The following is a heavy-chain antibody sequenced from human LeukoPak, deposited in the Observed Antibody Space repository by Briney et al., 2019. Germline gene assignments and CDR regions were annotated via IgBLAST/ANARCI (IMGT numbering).Heavy chain of an antibody. CDR3: ARRSGRAVAGRRLGAFDI. CDR2: IYYSGST. D-gene: IGHD6-19*01. J-gene: IGHJ3*02. CDR1: GGSISSYY. Sequence: SETLSLTCTVSGGSISSYYWSWIRQPPGKGLEWIGYIYYSGSTNYNPSLKSRVTISVDTSKNQFPLKLSSVTAADTAVYYCARRSGRAVAGRRLGAFDIWGQGTMVTVSS. V-gene: IGHV4-59*08.